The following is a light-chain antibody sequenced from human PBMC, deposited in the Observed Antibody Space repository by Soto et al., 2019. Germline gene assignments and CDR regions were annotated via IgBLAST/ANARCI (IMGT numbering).Light chain of an antibody. CDR3: QQYNSYSYT. J-gene: IGKJ2*01. CDR1: QSISSW. CDR2: KAS. V-gene: IGKV1-5*03. Sequence: DIQMTQSPSTLSASVGARVTITCRASQSISSWLAWYQQKPGKAPKLLIYKASSLESGVTSRFSGSGSGTESTLTISSLQPDDFAKYYCQQYNSYSYTFGQGTKLEIK.